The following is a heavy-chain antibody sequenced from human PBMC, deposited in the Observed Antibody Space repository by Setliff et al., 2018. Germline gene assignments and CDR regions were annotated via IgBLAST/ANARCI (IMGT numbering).Heavy chain of an antibody. Sequence: ASVKVSCKVSGSTVTESSMHWVRQAPGKGLEWMGGFDPEDGERIYAQHFQGRLTMTEDTSTDTAYMELSSLRSEDTAVYYCATGFLRYDILTGYYQRPHYLEYWGQGTLVTVSS. CDR1: GSTVTESS. J-gene: IGHJ4*02. CDR2: FDPEDGER. V-gene: IGHV1-24*01. CDR3: ATGFLRYDILTGYYQRPHYLEY. D-gene: IGHD3-9*01.